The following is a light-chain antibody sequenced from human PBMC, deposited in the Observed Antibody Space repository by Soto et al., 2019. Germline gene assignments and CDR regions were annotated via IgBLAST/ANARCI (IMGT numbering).Light chain of an antibody. CDR2: AAS. Sequence: DIQVTQSASSLSASVGDRVTITCLTSQNINIFLNWYQQKPGRAPMVVISAASNLESGVPSRFSGRGSGTEFTLTISNLQPGDSALYFCQESYSTPLAFGGGTKVDIK. CDR3: QESYSTPLA. CDR1: QNINIF. J-gene: IGKJ4*01. V-gene: IGKV1-39*01.